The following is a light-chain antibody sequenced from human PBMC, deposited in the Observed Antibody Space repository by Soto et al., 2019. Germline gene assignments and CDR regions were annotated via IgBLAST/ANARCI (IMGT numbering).Light chain of an antibody. CDR1: SSDVGSYNR. CDR2: EVS. J-gene: IGLJ1*01. Sequence: QSALTQPPSVSGSPGQSVTISCTGTSSDVGSYNRVSWYQQPPGTAPKLMIYEVSNRPSGVPDRFSGSKSGNTASLTISGLQAEDEADYYCSLYTSSSNYVFGTGTQLTVL. V-gene: IGLV2-18*01. CDR3: SLYTSSSNYV.